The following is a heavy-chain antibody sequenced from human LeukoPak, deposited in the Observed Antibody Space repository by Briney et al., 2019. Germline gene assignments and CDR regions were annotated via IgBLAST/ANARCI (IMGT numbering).Heavy chain of an antibody. Sequence: SETLSLTCTVSGGSISGSSYYWGWIRQPPGKGLEWIGSIYYSGSTYYNPSLRSRVTISVDTSKNQFSLKLSSVTAADTAVYYCARFPLGPDYYYYYMDVWGKGTTVTVPS. CDR1: GGSISGSSYY. J-gene: IGHJ6*03. V-gene: IGHV4-39*01. CDR3: ARFPLGPDYYYYYMDV. CDR2: IYYSGST.